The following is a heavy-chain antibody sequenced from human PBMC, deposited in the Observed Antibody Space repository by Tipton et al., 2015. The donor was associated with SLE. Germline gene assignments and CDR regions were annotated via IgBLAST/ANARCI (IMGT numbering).Heavy chain of an antibody. CDR1: GGSISRYY. CDR3: ARSHPTVTMDY. D-gene: IGHD4-17*01. CDR2: IYYSGGT. V-gene: IGHV4-31*03. Sequence: TLSLTCTVSGGSISRYYWSWIRQHPGKGLAWIGDIYYSGGTYYNPSLKSRVTISVDTSKNQFSLKLSSVTAADTAVYYCARSHPTVTMDYWGQGTLVTVSS. J-gene: IGHJ4*02.